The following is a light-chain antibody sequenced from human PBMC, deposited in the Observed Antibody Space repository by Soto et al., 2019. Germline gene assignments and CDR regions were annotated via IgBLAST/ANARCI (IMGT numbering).Light chain of an antibody. V-gene: IGKV3-11*01. J-gene: IGKJ1*01. CDR3: VQRTTWPWT. Sequence: EIVLTQSPGTLSLSPGERATLSCRASQSVSSHLAWYQQKPGQAPRLLIYDASNRATGIPARFSGSESGTDFTLTISSLAPEDFAVYHCVQRTTWPWTCGQGSKVEIK. CDR2: DAS. CDR1: QSVSSH.